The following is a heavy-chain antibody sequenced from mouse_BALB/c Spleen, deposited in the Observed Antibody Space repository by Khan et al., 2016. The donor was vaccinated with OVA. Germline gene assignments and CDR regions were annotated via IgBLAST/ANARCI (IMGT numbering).Heavy chain of an antibody. J-gene: IGHJ3*01. Sequence: VQLQQSGAELARPGASVKMSCKASGYTFTSYTIHWIKLRPGQGLEWIGYINPSNGYTNYNQKFKDKATLTADKSSTTAYMQLSSLTSDDSAVYDVVRDVAYYRNDGWFAYWGQGTLVTVSA. CDR2: INPSNGYT. CDR1: GYTFTSYT. CDR3: VRDVAYYRNDGWFAY. V-gene: IGHV1-4*01. D-gene: IGHD2-14*01.